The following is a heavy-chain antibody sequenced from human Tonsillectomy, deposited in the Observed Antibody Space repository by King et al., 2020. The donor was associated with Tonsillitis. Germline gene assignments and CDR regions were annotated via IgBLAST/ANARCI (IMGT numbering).Heavy chain of an antibody. CDR1: GFTVSGYY. CDR3: VRAELMDFQGTYFDY. J-gene: IGHJ4*02. V-gene: IGHV3-66*01. D-gene: IGHD1-26*01. CDR2: IYTGGST. Sequence: DVQLVESGGGLVQPGGSLRLSCEASGFTVSGYYMSWIRQAPGKGLERVSVIYTGGSTKYADSVKGRFTISRDTSKNTVYLQMNSLRAEDTAVYYCVRAELMDFQGTYFDYWGQGTLVTVSS.